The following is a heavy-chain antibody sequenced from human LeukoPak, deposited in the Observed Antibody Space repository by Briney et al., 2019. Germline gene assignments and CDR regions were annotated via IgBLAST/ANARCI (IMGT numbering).Heavy chain of an antibody. Sequence: PSETLSLTCTVSGDSISSYYWSWIRQPAGKGLEWIGRMYTSESTNYNPSLKSRVTISVDTSKNQFSLKLGSVTAADTAVYYCAREEALGSGSFDYWGQGTLVTVSS. CDR3: AREEALGSGSFDY. J-gene: IGHJ4*02. D-gene: IGHD1-26*01. CDR1: GDSISSYY. CDR2: MYTSEST. V-gene: IGHV4-4*07.